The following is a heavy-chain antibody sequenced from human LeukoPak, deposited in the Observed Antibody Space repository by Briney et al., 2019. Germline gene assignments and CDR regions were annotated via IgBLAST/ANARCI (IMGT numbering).Heavy chain of an antibody. D-gene: IGHD1-14*01. CDR3: ARRGANPDY. J-gene: IGHJ4*02. CDR1: GFTFSSYE. V-gene: IGHV3-48*01. CDR2: ISSSSSTI. Sequence: GGSLRLSCAASGFTFSSYEMNWVRQAPGKGLEWVSYISSSSSTIYYADSVKGRFTISRDNAKNSLYLQMNSLRAEDTAVYYCARRGANPDYWGQGTLVTVSS.